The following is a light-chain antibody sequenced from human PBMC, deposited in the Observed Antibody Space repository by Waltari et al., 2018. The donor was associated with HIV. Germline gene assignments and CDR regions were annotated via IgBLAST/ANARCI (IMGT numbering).Light chain of an antibody. CDR1: TFGKYS. Sequence: SYVLTQADSVSVAPGQTATISLGTFGKYSVPGYRKKPGRAHVLVVSDDTDRFSGTPARMSGANTGNRATLTISSVEAGDEAVYYCQVWDRSYKEAVFGGGT. CDR2: DDT. V-gene: IGLV3-21*02. CDR3: QVWDRSYKEAV. J-gene: IGLJ2*01.